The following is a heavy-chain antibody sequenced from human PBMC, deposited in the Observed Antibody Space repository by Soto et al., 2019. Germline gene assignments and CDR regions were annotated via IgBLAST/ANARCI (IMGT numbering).Heavy chain of an antibody. V-gene: IGHV4-59*12. CDR2: IFYTGTT. CDR3: ARGRTYYDFWSGYYGPYYFDY. J-gene: IGHJ4*02. D-gene: IGHD3-3*01. CDR1: GGSITTYY. Sequence: PSETLSLTCTVSGGSITTYYWTWIRQPPGKGLEWIGYIFYTGTTNYNPSLNSRVTISVDTSKNQFSLKLSSVTAADTAVYYCARGRTYYDFWSGYYGPYYFDYWXQGTLVTVSS.